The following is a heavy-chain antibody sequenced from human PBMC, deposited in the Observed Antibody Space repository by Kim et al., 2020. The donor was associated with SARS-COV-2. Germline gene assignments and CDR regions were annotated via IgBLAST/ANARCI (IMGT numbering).Heavy chain of an antibody. CDR3: ARVYCSSTSCYSFDY. V-gene: IGHV5-51*01. Sequence: GESLKISCKGFGYSFTNYWIGWVRQMPGKGLEWMGIIYPGDSDTRYSPSFQGQVTISADKSIITAYRQGSSLKASDTAMYYCARVYCSSTSCYSFDYWGQ. D-gene: IGHD2-2*01. CDR1: GYSFTNYW. J-gene: IGHJ4*02. CDR2: IYPGDSDT.